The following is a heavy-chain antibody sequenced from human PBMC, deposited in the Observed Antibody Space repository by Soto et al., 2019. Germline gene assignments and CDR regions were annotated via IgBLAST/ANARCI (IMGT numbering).Heavy chain of an antibody. D-gene: IGHD5-18*01. CDR3: AKDLRKQLWFQGY. J-gene: IGHJ4*02. CDR1: GFTFSSYA. Sequence: GGSLRLSCAASGFTFSSYAMSWVRQAPGKGLEWVLAISGSGGSTYYADSVKGRFTISRDNSKNTLYLQMNSLRAEDTAVYYCAKDLRKQLWFQGYWGQGTLVTVSS. CDR2: ISGSGGST. V-gene: IGHV3-23*01.